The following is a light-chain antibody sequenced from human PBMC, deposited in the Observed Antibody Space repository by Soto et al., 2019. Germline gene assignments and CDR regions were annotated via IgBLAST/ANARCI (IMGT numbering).Light chain of an antibody. CDR3: QQYNTYSSLT. J-gene: IGKJ4*01. CDR1: QSISSW. Sequence: DIQMTQSPSTLSASVGERVTITCLPSQSISSWLAWYQQKLGRAPRLLIYDASSLESGVPSRFSGSGYGTEFTLTISSLQPDDFATYYCQQYNTYSSLTFGRGTKVDIK. V-gene: IGKV1-5*01. CDR2: DAS.